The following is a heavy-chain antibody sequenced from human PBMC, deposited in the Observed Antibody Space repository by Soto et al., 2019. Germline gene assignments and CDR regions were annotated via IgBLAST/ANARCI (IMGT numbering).Heavy chain of an antibody. D-gene: IGHD5-18*01. CDR1: GGTFSSYA. CDR3: ANRWSGGDTAMVSDL. CDR2: IIPIFGTA. J-gene: IGHJ5*02. Sequence: QVQLVQSGAEVKKPGSSVKVSCKASGGTFSSYAISWVRQAPGQGLEWMGGIIPIFGTANYAQKFQGRVTITADGSTGPACMERSSLRSEDTAVYYCANRWSGGDTAMVSDLWGQGTLVTVSS. V-gene: IGHV1-69*12.